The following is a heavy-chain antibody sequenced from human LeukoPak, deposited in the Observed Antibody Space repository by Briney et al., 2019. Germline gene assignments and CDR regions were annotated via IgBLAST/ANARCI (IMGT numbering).Heavy chain of an antibody. J-gene: IGHJ4*02. D-gene: IGHD6-19*01. V-gene: IGHV4-4*07. CDR2: IYTSGST. CDR1: GGSISSYY. CDR3: ARAASYSSGWFLYFDY. Sequence: SETLSLTCTVSGGSISSYYWSWIRQPAGKGPEWIGRIYTSGSTNYNPSLKSRVTMSVDTSKNQFSLKLSSVTAADTAVYYCARAASYSSGWFLYFDYWGQGPLVTVSS.